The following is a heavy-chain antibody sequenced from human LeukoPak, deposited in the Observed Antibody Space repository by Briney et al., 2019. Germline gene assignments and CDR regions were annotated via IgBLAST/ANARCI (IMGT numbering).Heavy chain of an antibody. J-gene: IGHJ6*02. Sequence: ASVKVSCKASGGTFSSYAISWVRQAPGQGLEWMGRIIPILGIANYAQKFQGRVTITADKSPSTAYMELSSLRSEDTAVYYCARPSTVGVYYYYGMDVWGQGTTVTVSS. V-gene: IGHV1-69*04. CDR2: IIPILGIA. CDR3: ARPSTVGVYYYYGMDV. D-gene: IGHD4-11*01. CDR1: GGTFSSYA.